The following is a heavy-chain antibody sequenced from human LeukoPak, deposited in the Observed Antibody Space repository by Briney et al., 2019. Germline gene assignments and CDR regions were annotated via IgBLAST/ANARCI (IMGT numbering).Heavy chain of an antibody. J-gene: IGHJ6*02. CDR3: TRDLMDYDVSTGLHHYYMDV. CDR2: VRGSGGTT. CDR1: GFTFSSYA. Sequence: GGSLRLSCAASGFTFSSYAMYWVRQAPGKGLEWVSVVRGSGGTTYYADSVKGRFTISRDNAKNSLYLQMNTLRVEDTAVYYCTRDLMDYDVSTGLHHYYMDVWGQGTTVTVSS. D-gene: IGHD3-9*01. V-gene: IGHV3-23*01.